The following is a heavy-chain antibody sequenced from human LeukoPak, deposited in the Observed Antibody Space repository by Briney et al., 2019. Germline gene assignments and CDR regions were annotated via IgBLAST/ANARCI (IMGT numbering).Heavy chain of an antibody. CDR1: GGSFSNYY. CDR2: INHIGSS. Sequence: SETLSLTCAVYGGSFSNYYWSWIRQSPGKGLEWIGEINHIGSSNYNPSLKSRVTISVDTSKNQFSLKLSSVTAADTAVYYCASDPVTYYDFWSGYPRPEYYYYYYMDVWGKGTTVTVSS. CDR3: ASDPVTYYDFWSGYPRPEYYYYYYMDV. J-gene: IGHJ6*03. V-gene: IGHV4-34*01. D-gene: IGHD3-3*01.